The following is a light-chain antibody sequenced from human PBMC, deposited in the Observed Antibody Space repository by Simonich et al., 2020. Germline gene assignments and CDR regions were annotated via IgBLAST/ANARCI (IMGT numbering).Light chain of an antibody. CDR1: QSISSW. V-gene: IGKV1-5*03. CDR3: QQYNSYST. CDR2: KAS. J-gene: IGKJ1*01. Sequence: DIQMPQSPSTLSASVGDRVTITCRASQSISSWLAWYQQKPGKAPKLLIYKASSLESGVPSRFSGSGSGTEFTLTISRLQPDDFATYYCQQYNSYSTFGQGTKVEIK.